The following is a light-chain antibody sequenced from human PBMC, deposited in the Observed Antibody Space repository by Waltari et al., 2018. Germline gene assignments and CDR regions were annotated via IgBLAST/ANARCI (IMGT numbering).Light chain of an antibody. V-gene: IGLV2-8*01. CDR3: TSYAGNNMAV. J-gene: IGLJ1*01. CDR1: SSALGKYTY. Sequence: QSALTQPPSASGSPGQSVTISCSGSSSALGKYTYVPWYPHYPGRAPKPLIYEVTERPSGVPHRFSGSKSGNTASLTVSGLQAEDEADYYCTSYAGNNMAVFGSGTKVTVL. CDR2: EVT.